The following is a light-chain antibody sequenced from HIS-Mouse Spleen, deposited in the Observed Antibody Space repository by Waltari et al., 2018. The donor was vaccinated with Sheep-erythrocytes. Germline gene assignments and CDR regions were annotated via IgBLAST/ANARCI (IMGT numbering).Light chain of an antibody. V-gene: IGLV2-8*01. CDR2: EVS. CDR3: SSYASSNNWV. CDR1: SSDVGGYNY. Sequence: QSALTQPPSASGSPGQSVTISCTGTSSDVGGYNYVSWYQQHPGKAPKLMIYEVSKRPSGVPVRFSGSKSGNTASLTVSGLQAEDEADYYCSSYASSNNWVFGGGTKLTVL. J-gene: IGLJ3*02.